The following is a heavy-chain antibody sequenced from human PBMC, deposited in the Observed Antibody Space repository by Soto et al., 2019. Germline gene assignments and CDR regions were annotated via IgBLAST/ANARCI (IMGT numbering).Heavy chain of an antibody. Sequence: EVQLVESGGGLVQPGGSLRLSCEASGFTFGTYWMTWVRQPPGKGLECVADIKPDGSERYYVDSVKGRFTISRDNAKNSLYLHMNSLRAEDTAVHYCATDLNWEHYWGQGTLVTVSS. J-gene: IGHJ4*02. D-gene: IGHD7-27*01. V-gene: IGHV3-7*04. CDR1: GFTFGTYW. CDR3: ATDLNWEHY. CDR2: IKPDGSER.